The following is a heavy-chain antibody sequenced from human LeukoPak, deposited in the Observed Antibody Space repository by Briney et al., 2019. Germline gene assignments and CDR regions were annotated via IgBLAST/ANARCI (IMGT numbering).Heavy chain of an antibody. V-gene: IGHV1-46*04. J-gene: IGHJ4*02. CDR2: INPSSGST. CDR3: YGVNFDY. D-gene: IGHD2-21*01. Sequence: GASVKVSCKASGYTFTSYYMHWVRQAPGQGLEWMRLINPSSGSTTYAQKLQGRVTMTRDTSTSTVYMEMNSLRSEDTAVYYCYGVNFDYWGQGTLVTVSS. CDR1: GYTFTSYY.